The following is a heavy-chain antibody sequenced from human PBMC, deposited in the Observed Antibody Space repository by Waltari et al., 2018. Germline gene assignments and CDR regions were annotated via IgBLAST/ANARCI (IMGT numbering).Heavy chain of an antibody. V-gene: IGHV3-48*01. D-gene: IGHD6-19*01. CDR2: ISASSAAI. J-gene: IGHJ4*02. CDR3: ATEPAPGAGINY. CDR1: GVPFGVHS. Sequence: EEQLVESGGGLVQPGGSLRLSCAGSGVPFGVHSMHWIRQAPGKGLEWVSYISASSAAIYYADSVKGRFTISRDNAKNLLFLQMSNLGAEDMAVYYCATEPAPGAGINYWGQGILVTVSS.